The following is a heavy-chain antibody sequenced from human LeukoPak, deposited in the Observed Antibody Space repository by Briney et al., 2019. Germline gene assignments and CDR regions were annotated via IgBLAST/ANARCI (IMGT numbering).Heavy chain of an antibody. CDR2: ARNKANSYTT. CDR1: GFTFSDHY. D-gene: IGHD5-12*01. V-gene: IGHV3-72*01. Sequence: QPGGSLRLSCAASGFTFSDHYMDWVRQAPGKGLEWVGRARNKANSYTTEYAASVKGRFTISRDESKNSLYLQMNSLKTEDTGVYYCAGQNSGTEGSFDYWGQGTLVTVSS. CDR3: AGQNSGTEGSFDY. J-gene: IGHJ4*02.